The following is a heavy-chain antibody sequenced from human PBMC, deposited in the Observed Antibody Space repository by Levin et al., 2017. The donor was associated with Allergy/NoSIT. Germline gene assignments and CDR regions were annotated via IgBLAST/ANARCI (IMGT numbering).Heavy chain of an antibody. CDR1: GFTFSSYA. CDR3: AKDGSSGWYPYYGMDV. Sequence: GESLKISCAASGFTFSSYAMSWVRQAPGKGLEWVSAISGSGGSTYYADSVKGRFTISRDNSKNTLYLQMNSLRAEDTAVYYCAKDGSSGWYPYYGMDVWGQGTTVTVSS. V-gene: IGHV3-23*01. J-gene: IGHJ6*02. D-gene: IGHD6-19*01. CDR2: ISGSGGST.